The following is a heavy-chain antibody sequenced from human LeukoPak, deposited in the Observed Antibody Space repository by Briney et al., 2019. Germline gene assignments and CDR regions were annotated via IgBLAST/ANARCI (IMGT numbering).Heavy chain of an antibody. CDR2: ISGSGGST. Sequence: QPGGSLRLSCAASGFTFSSYAMSWVRQAPGKGLEWVSAISGSGGSTYYADSVKGRFTISRDNSKNTLYLQMNSLRAEDTAVYYCAKDVVREYSSGRRGRFDYWGQGTLVTVSS. V-gene: IGHV3-23*01. CDR3: AKDVVREYSSGRRGRFDY. CDR1: GFTFSSYA. D-gene: IGHD6-19*01. J-gene: IGHJ4*02.